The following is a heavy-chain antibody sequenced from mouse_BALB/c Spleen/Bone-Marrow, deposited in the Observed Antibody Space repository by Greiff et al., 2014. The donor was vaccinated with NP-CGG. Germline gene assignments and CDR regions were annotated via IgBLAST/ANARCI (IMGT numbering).Heavy chain of an antibody. V-gene: IGHV1-54*03. CDR3: ARRDGNYAWFAY. CDR2: INPGSGGT. J-gene: IGHJ3*01. Sequence: QVQLQQSGAELVRPGTSVKVSCKASGYAFTNYLIEWVKQRPGQGLEWIGVINPGSGGTNYNEKFKGKATLTADKSSSTAYMQLSSLTSDDFAVYFCARRDGNYAWFAYWGQGTLVTVSA. CDR1: GYAFTNYL. D-gene: IGHD2-1*01.